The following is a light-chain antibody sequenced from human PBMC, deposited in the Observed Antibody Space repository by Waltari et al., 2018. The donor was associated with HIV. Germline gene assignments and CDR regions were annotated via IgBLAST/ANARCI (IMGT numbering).Light chain of an antibody. CDR2: AAS. J-gene: IGKJ3*01. CDR3: QQSFSRVT. CDR1: QSLSTY. V-gene: IGKV1-39*01. Sequence: IQLTQSPSSLSASLGAKVVITCRASQSLSTYVNWYQLQPGRAPNLLIYAASTLQSGVPSRFSGGASGTDFTLTISGLQVEDFATYYCQQSFSRVTFGPGTKVYV.